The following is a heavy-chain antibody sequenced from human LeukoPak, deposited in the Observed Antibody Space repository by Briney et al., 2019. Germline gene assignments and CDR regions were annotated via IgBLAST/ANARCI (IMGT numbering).Heavy chain of an antibody. Sequence: PSETLSLTCAVYGGSFSGYYWSWIRQPPGKGLEWIGEINHSGSTNYNPSLKSRVTISVDTSKNQFSLKLSSVTAADTAVYYCARGFPGRLPYFDYWGQGTLVTVSS. CDR3: ARGFPGRLPYFDY. V-gene: IGHV4-34*01. J-gene: IGHJ4*02. CDR1: GGSFSGYY. CDR2: INHSGST. D-gene: IGHD1-26*01.